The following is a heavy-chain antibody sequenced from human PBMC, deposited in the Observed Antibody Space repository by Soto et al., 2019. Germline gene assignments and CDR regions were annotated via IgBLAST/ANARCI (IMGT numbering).Heavy chain of an antibody. Sequence: PSETLSLTCTVSGFSISSGGYYWSWIRQHPGKGLEWIGYIYYSGSTYYNPSLKSRVTISVDTSKNQFSLKLSSVTAADTAVYYCARDLRGGYDSGNWFDPWGQGTLVTVSS. CDR3: ARDLRGGYDSGNWFDP. J-gene: IGHJ5*02. D-gene: IGHD5-12*01. V-gene: IGHV4-31*03. CDR2: IYYSGST. CDR1: GFSISSGGYY.